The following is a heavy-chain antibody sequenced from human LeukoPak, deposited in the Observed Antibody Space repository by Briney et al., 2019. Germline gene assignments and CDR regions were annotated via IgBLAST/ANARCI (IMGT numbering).Heavy chain of an antibody. J-gene: IGHJ3*02. CDR1: GGSISSDSYY. Sequence: SETLSLTCTVSGGSISSDSYYWSWIRQPPGKGLEWIGFVFYSGSTNYNPSLKSRVTMSVDTSKNQFSLKLSSVTAADTAVYYCARDLRSVGFDIWGQGTMVTVSS. V-gene: IGHV4-61*01. D-gene: IGHD2-15*01. CDR2: VFYSGST. CDR3: ARDLRSVGFDI.